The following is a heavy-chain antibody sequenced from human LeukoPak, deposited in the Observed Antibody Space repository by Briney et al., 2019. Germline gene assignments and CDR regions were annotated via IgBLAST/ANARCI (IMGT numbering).Heavy chain of an antibody. V-gene: IGHV3-23*01. CDR1: GFTFSDYY. J-gene: IGHJ5*02. D-gene: IGHD1-14*01. CDR3: AKDAEGATGWFDP. Sequence: GRSLRLSCAASGFTFSDYYMSWIRQAPGKGLEWVSAISGSGGSTYYADSVKGRFTISRDNSKNTVYLQMNSLRAEDTAVYYCAKDAEGATGWFDPWGQGTLVTVSS. CDR2: ISGSGGST.